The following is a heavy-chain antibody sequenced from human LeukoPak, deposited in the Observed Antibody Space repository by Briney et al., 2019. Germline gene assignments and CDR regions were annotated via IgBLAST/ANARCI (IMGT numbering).Heavy chain of an antibody. V-gene: IGHV3-23*01. CDR3: AKVETAAAATLRGFDY. CDR1: GFTFSSYA. J-gene: IGHJ4*02. D-gene: IGHD6-13*01. CDR2: IGGSGGST. Sequence: GSLRFSCAASGFTFSSYAMSWVRQAPGKGLEWVSSIGGSGGSTYYADPVKGRFTISRDNSKNTLYLQMNSLRAEDTAVYYCAKVETAAAATLRGFDYWGQGTLVTVSS.